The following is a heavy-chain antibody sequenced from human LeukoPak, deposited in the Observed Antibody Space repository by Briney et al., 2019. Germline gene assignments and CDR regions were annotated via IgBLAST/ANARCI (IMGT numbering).Heavy chain of an antibody. J-gene: IGHJ4*02. V-gene: IGHV3-13*01. D-gene: IGHD6-19*01. CDR1: GFTFSSHD. Sequence: GESLKISCAASGFTFSSHDMHWVRQPTGKGLEWVSVIGTAGNTYYTDSVKGRFTISRENAKNSLYLQMDSLRAEDTAVYYCARSKPYSSGWTDFDCWGQGTLVTVSS. CDR2: IGTAGNT. CDR3: ARSKPYSSGWTDFDC.